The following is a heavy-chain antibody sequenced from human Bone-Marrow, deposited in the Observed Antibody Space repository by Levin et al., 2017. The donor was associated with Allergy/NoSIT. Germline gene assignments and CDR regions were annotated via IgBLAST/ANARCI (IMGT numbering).Heavy chain of an antibody. Sequence: GGSLRLSCAASGFTFSSYAMHWVRQAPGKGLEWVAVISYDGSNKYYADSVKGRFTISRDNSKNTLYLQMNSLRAEDTAVYYCARETLPPGVGAIFNDAFDIWGQGTMVTVSS. CDR2: ISYDGSNK. V-gene: IGHV3-30*04. J-gene: IGHJ3*02. D-gene: IGHD1-26*01. CDR1: GFTFSSYA. CDR3: ARETLPPGVGAIFNDAFDI.